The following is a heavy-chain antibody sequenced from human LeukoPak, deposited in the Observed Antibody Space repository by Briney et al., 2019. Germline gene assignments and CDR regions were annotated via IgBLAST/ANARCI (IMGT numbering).Heavy chain of an antibody. D-gene: IGHD3-16*02. V-gene: IGHV3-7*01. J-gene: IGHJ4*02. CDR2: IKQDGSEK. CDR3: ARTYYDYVWGSYRYTFSYFDY. Sequence: GGSLRLSCATSGFTFSSYWMSWVRQAPGKGLEWVANIKQDGSEKYYVDSVKGRFTISRDNAKNSLYLQMTSLRAEDTAVYYCARTYYDYVWGSYRYTFSYFDYWGQGTLVTVSS. CDR1: GFTFSSYW.